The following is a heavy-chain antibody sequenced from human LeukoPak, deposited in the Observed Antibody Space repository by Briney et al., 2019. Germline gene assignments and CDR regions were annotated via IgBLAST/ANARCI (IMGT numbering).Heavy chain of an antibody. CDR3: ARGLYGGSGD. D-gene: IGHD4-23*01. CDR2: INHSGST. J-gene: IGHJ4*02. Sequence: PSETLSLTCAVYGGSFSGYYWSWIRQPPGKGLEWIGEINHSGSTNYNPSLKSRVTISVDTSKNQFSLKLSSATAADTAVYYCARGLYGGSGDWGQGTLVTVSS. V-gene: IGHV4-34*01. CDR1: GGSFSGYY.